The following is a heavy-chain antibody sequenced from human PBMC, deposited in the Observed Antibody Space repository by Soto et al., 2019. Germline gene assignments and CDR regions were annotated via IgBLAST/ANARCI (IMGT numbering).Heavy chain of an antibody. CDR2: IIPMFGTA. J-gene: IGHJ6*02. Sequence: QVQLVQSGAEVKKPGSSVKVSCKASGGTFSTDSISWVRQAPGQGLEWMGGIIPMFGTANNAQKFQGRVTITADESTSTAYMELSSLRSEDTAVYFCAREIDGYYGMDVWGQGTTVT. CDR3: AREIDGYYGMDV. CDR1: GGTFSTDS. V-gene: IGHV1-69*12.